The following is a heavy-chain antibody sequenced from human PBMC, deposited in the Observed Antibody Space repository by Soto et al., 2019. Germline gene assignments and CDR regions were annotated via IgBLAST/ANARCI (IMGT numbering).Heavy chain of an antibody. CDR3: ARGELYYGDYTSGY. CDR1: FGSFSGYY. J-gene: IGHJ4*02. CDR2: INHSGST. V-gene: IGHV4-34*01. Sequence: ETLSLTCAVYFGSFSGYYWSWIRQPPGKGLEWIGEINHSGSTNYNPSLKSRVTISVDTSKNQFSLKLSSVTAADTAVYYCARGELYYGDYTSGYWGQGTLVTVSS. D-gene: IGHD4-17*01.